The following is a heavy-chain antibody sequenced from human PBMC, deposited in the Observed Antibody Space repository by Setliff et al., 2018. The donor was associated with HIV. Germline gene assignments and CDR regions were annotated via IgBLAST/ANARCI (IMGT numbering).Heavy chain of an antibody. CDR3: ARRRSVALSPFDY. CDR2: VYFSGTA. V-gene: IGHV4-59*08. Sequence: SETLSLTCSVSGGSMSGYYWSWIRQPPGNGLEYIGVVYFSGTANYNSSLKRLVTISIATTRSHFSLRLTSVTAADTAVYHCARRRSVALSPFDYWGQGALVTVSS. J-gene: IGHJ4*02. CDR1: GGSMSGYY.